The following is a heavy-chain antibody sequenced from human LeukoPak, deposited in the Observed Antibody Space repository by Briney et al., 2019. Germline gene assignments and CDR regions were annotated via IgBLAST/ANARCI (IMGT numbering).Heavy chain of an antibody. Sequence: GGSLRLSCAASGFTFSSYSMNWVRQAPGKGLVWVSRINSDGSSTSYADSVKGRFTISRDNAKNTLYLQMNSLRAEDTAVYYCARVSYYYDSRKFDYWGQGTLVTVSS. CDR1: GFTFSSYS. D-gene: IGHD3-22*01. CDR3: ARVSYYYDSRKFDY. V-gene: IGHV3-74*01. J-gene: IGHJ4*02. CDR2: INSDGSST.